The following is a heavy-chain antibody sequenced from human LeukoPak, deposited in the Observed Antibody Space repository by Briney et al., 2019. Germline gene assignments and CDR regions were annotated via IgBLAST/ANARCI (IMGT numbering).Heavy chain of an antibody. D-gene: IGHD5-12*01. V-gene: IGHV1-18*04. CDR2: ISAYNGNT. Sequence: ASVKVSCKASGYTFTGYYMHWVRQAPGQGLEWMGWISAYNGNTNYAQKLQGRVTMTTDTSTSTAYMELRSLRSDDTAVYYCFATSAFWFDPWGQGTLVTVSS. CDR3: FATSAFWFDP. J-gene: IGHJ5*02. CDR1: GYTFTGYY.